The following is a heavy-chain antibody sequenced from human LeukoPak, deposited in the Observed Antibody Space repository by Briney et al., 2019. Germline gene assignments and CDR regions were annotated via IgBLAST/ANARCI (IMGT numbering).Heavy chain of an antibody. CDR3: ARVRGLRWEYYFDY. Sequence: ASVKVSCKASGYTFTGHYMHWVRQAPGQGLEWMGWINPNTGDTKYAQKFQGRVTMTRDTSVSTAYMDLSTLRSDDTAVYYCARVRGLRWEYYFDYWGQGTLVTVSS. V-gene: IGHV1-2*02. J-gene: IGHJ4*02. CDR1: GYTFTGHY. CDR2: INPNTGDT. D-gene: IGHD4-23*01.